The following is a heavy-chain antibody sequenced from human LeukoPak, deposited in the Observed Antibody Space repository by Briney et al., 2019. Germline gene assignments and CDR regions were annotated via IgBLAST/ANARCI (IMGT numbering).Heavy chain of an antibody. J-gene: IGHJ5*02. CDR1: ASTFTIYY. CDR2: INPSGGSA. CDR3: ARDSKTSTLADP. V-gene: IGHV1-46*01. D-gene: IGHD2-2*01. Sequence: ASVTVSFTASASTFTIYYIHWVRQAPGQGLEWMGIINPSGGSASYAQKFEGRVTMTRDTSTSTVYMELSSLRAEDTAVYYCARDSKTSTLADPCGQGTLVTVSS.